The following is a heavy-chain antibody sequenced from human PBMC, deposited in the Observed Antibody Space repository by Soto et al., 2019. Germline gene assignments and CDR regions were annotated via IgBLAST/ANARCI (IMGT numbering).Heavy chain of an antibody. Sequence: ASVKVSCKASGYTFTSYGIAWMRQAPGQGLEWMGWISAYNGNTDYAQKVHGRVTMTSDTSTGTAYVELGSLRSEDTAVHYCTRPREPSWGQGTLVTVPQ. CDR2: ISAYNGNT. J-gene: IGHJ5*02. D-gene: IGHD1-26*01. CDR3: TRPREPS. CDR1: GYTFTSYG. V-gene: IGHV1-18*01.